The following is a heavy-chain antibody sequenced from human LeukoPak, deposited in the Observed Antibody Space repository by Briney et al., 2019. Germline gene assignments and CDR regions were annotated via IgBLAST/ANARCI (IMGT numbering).Heavy chain of an antibody. Sequence: SGGSLRLSCAASGFTFSSYSMNWVRQAPGKGLEGVSYISSSSSTIYYADSVRGRFTISRDNAKNSLYLQMNSLRAEDTAVYHCARDRGIMGRYYFDYWGQGTLVTVSS. V-gene: IGHV3-48*04. CDR1: GFTFSSYS. CDR3: ARDRGIMGRYYFDY. CDR2: ISSSSSTI. D-gene: IGHD1-26*01. J-gene: IGHJ4*02.